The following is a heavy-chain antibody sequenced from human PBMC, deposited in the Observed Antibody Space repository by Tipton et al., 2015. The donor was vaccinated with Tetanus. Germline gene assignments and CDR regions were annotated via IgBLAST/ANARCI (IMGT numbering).Heavy chain of an antibody. CDR3: ARGLPREPFYLDY. Sequence: TLSLTCTVSGGSLRGGDHNWSWIRQAPGKGLEWIGQIYYTAHTTYNPSLDSRLTISVDTAKNQFSLRLTSVTPADAAVYFCARGLPREPFYLDYWGQGKPVTVSS. D-gene: IGHD1-26*01. CDR1: GGSLRGGDHN. CDR2: IYYTAHT. V-gene: IGHV4-31*03. J-gene: IGHJ4*02.